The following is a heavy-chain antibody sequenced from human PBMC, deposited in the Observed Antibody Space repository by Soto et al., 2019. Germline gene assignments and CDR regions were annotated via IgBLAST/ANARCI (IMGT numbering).Heavy chain of an antibody. CDR2: IKSKTDGGTT. Sequence: EVQLVESGGGLVKPGGSLRLPCAASGFTFSNAWMSWVRQAPGKGLEWVGRIKSKTDGGTTDYAAPVKGRFTISRDDSKNTLYLQMNSLKTEDTAVYYCTTDRSDYGDYNWFDPWGQGTLVTVSS. V-gene: IGHV3-15*01. J-gene: IGHJ5*02. CDR1: GFTFSNAW. CDR3: TTDRSDYGDYNWFDP. D-gene: IGHD4-17*01.